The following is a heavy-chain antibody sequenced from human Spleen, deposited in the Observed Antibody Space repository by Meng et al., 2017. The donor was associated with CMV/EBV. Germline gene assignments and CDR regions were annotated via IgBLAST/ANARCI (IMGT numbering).Heavy chain of an antibody. V-gene: IGHV1-8*03. CDR3: ARGMWTAAE. Sequence: SVKVSCKASGYTFTAYYMHWVRQATGQGLEWMGWMNPNSGNTGYAQKFQGRVTITRNTSISTAYMELSSLRSEDTAVYYCARGMWTAAEWGQGTLVTVSS. CDR1: GYTFTAYY. CDR2: MNPNSGNT. J-gene: IGHJ4*02. D-gene: IGHD6-13*01.